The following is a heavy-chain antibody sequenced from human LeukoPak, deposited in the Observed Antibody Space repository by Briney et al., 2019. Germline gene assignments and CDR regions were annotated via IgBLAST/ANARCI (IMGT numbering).Heavy chain of an antibody. V-gene: IGHV4-59*08. Sequence: SSEALSLTCTVSGGSISGYYWSWIRQPPGKRLEWIGDVYDTGATNYNPSLKSRFTISIDTSKNQFSLYLSSVTAADTAVYYCARLPLIATTRGGFDPWGQGTLVTVSS. CDR3: ARLPLIATTRGGFDP. CDR2: VYDTGAT. D-gene: IGHD1/OR15-1a*01. J-gene: IGHJ5*02. CDR1: GGSISGYY.